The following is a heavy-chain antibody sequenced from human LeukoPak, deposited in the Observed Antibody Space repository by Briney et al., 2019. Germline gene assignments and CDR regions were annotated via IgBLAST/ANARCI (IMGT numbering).Heavy chain of an antibody. CDR3: ARPQGYCSGGSCYFYDAFDI. CDR2: IYYSGST. Sequence: SETLSLTCTVSGGSISSSSYYWGWIRQPPGKGLEWIGSIYYSGSTYYNPSLKSRVTISVDTSKNQFSLKLSSVTAADTAVYYCARPQGYCSGGSCYFYDAFDIWGQGTMVTVSS. CDR1: GGSISSSSYY. D-gene: IGHD2-15*01. V-gene: IGHV4-39*07. J-gene: IGHJ3*02.